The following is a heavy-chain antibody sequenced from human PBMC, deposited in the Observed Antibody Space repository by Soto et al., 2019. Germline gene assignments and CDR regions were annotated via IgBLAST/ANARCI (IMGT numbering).Heavy chain of an antibody. J-gene: IGHJ6*02. CDR3: ARDQRMLAAAGTDYYGMDV. CDR1: GGSISSSNW. CDR2: IYHSGST. Sequence: PSETLSLTCAVSGGSISSSNWWSWVRQPPGKGLEWIGEIYHSGSTNYNPSLKSRVTISVDKSKNQFSLKLSSVTAADTAVYYCARDQRMLAAAGTDYYGMDVWGQGTTVTVSS. D-gene: IGHD6-13*01. V-gene: IGHV4-4*02.